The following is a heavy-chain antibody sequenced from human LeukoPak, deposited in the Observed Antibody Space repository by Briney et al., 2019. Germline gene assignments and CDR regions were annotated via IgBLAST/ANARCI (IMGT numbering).Heavy chain of an antibody. CDR3: ARHLSGTAMAHYFDF. CDR2: VYSSGST. CDR1: GDSISSARNY. D-gene: IGHD5-18*01. V-gene: IGHV4-39*01. J-gene: IGHJ4*02. Sequence: SETLSLTCSVSGDSISSARNYWGWIRQSPGKGLEWLASVYSSGSTHSNPSLTSRVSISIDMSKNQFSLKLYSVTASDAAIYYCARHLSGTAMAHYFDFWGQGTLVTVSS.